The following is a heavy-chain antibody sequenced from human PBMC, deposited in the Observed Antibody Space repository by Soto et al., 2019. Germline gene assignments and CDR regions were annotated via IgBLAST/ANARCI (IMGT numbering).Heavy chain of an antibody. CDR1: GGSISSYY. D-gene: IGHD3-3*01. J-gene: IGHJ6*03. CDR3: ARSDPYYDFWSGYYDYYYMDV. CDR2: IYYSGRT. V-gene: IGHV4-59*01. Sequence: PSETLSLTCTVSGGSISSYYWSWIRQPPGKGLEWIGYIYYSGRTNYNPSLKSRVTISVDTSKNQFSLKLSSVTAADTAVYYCARSDPYYDFWSGYYDYYYMDVWGKGTTVT.